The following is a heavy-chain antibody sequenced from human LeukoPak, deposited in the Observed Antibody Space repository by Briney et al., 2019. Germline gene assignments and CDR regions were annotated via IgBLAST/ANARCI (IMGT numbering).Heavy chain of an antibody. Sequence: SETLSLTCTVYGDSISSFYWSWIRQPPGKGLEWIGYVYYSGSANYNPSLKSRITISVDTSKKQFSLKLTSMTAADTAVYYCARLGYKGFDIWGQGTMVTTSS. V-gene: IGHV4-59*08. CDR1: GDSISSFY. D-gene: IGHD5-12*01. CDR2: VYYSGSA. J-gene: IGHJ3*02. CDR3: ARLGYKGFDI.